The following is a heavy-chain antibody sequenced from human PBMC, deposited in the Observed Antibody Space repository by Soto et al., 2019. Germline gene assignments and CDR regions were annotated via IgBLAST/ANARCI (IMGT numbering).Heavy chain of an antibody. V-gene: IGHV4-30-4*01. J-gene: IGHJ4*02. CDR3: ARGWGPIVGAPGGLDY. CDR1: GGSISSGDYY. D-gene: IGHD1-26*01. CDR2: IYYSGST. Sequence: VQLQESGPGLVKPSQTLSLTCTVSGGSISSGDYYWSWIRQPSGKGLEWIGYIYYSGSTYYNPSLKSRVTISLDTSKNQFSLKLSSVTAADTAVYYCARGWGPIVGAPGGLDYWGQGTLVTVSS.